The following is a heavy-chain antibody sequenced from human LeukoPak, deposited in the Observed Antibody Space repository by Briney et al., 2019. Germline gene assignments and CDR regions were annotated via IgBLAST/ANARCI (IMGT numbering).Heavy chain of an antibody. CDR2: MNPDGSEK. CDR3: ANYIFG. D-gene: IGHD3-16*01. J-gene: IGHJ4*02. Sequence: PGGSLRLYCAASGFTFSTNWMNWVRQAPGQGQEWVANMNPDGSEKRYVDSVKGRFTISRDKDKHSLDLQMNGLRAEDTAVYYCANYIFGWGQGTLVTVSS. V-gene: IGHV3-7*03. CDR1: GFTFSTNW.